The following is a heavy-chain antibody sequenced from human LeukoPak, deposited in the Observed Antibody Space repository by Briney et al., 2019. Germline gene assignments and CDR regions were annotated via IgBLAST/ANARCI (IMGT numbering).Heavy chain of an antibody. CDR2: INHSGST. Sequence: PSETLSPTCAVYGGSFSGYYWSWIRQPPGKGLEWIGEINHSGSTNYNPSLKSRVTISVDTSKNQFSLKLSSVTAADTAVYYCARAAGSADRDYDSSGYYYLDYWGQGTLVTVSS. CDR1: GGSFSGYY. D-gene: IGHD3-22*01. V-gene: IGHV4-34*01. J-gene: IGHJ4*02. CDR3: ARAAGSADRDYDSSGYYYLDY.